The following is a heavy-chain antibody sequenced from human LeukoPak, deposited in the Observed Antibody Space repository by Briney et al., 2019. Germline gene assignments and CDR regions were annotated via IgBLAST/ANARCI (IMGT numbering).Heavy chain of an antibody. CDR2: IIPILGIA. J-gene: IGHJ6*02. CDR1: GGTFSSYA. V-gene: IGHV1-69*04. D-gene: IGHD3-9*01. CDR3: ARMAGVRYFDWLLQGMDV. Sequence: GSSVKVSCKASGGTFSSYAISWVRQAPGQGPEWMGRIIPILGIANYAQKFQGRVTITADKSTSTAYMELSSLRSEDTAVYYCARMAGVRYFDWLLQGMDVWGQGTTVTVSS.